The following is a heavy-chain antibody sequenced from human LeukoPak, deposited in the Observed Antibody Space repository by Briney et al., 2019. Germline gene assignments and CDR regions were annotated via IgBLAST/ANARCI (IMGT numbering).Heavy chain of an antibody. Sequence: SSETLSLTCTVSGGSISSSSYYWGWIRQPPGKGLEWIGSIYYSGSTYYNPSLKSRVTISVDTSKNQFSLKLSSVTAADTAVYYCARDRGHPIYYFDYWGQGTLVTVSS. V-gene: IGHV4-39*07. J-gene: IGHJ4*02. CDR2: IYYSGST. D-gene: IGHD3-10*01. CDR1: GGSISSSSYY. CDR3: ARDRGHPIYYFDY.